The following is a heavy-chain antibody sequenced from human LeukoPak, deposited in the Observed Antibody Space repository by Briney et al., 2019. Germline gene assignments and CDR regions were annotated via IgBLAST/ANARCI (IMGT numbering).Heavy chain of an antibody. J-gene: IGHJ4*02. CDR1: GFTFSSYA. CDR2: IAGSDGFT. V-gene: IGHV3-23*01. Sequence: GGSLRLSCAASGFTFSSYAVNWVRQAPGKGLEWVSVIAGSDGFTQYADSVKGRFTISRDNSKNTVYLQMNRLRVEDTALYYCVRSLDYWGQGTLVTVSS. CDR3: VRSLDY.